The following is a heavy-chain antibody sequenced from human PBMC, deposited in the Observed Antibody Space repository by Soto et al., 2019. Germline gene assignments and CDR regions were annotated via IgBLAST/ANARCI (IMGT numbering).Heavy chain of an antibody. CDR3: AKEVRSRGYYYYGMDV. J-gene: IGHJ6*02. CDR1: GFTFSSYG. D-gene: IGHD3-10*01. Sequence: PGGSLRLSCAASGFTFSSYGMHWVRQAPGKGLEWVAVISYDGSNKYYADSVKGRFTISRDNSKNTLYLQMNSLRAEDTAVYYCAKEVRSRGYYYYGMDVWGQGTTVTVSS. V-gene: IGHV3-30*18. CDR2: ISYDGSNK.